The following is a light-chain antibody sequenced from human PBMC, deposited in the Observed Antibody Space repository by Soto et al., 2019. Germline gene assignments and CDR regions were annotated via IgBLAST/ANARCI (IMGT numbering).Light chain of an antibody. J-gene: IGKJ1*01. CDR2: WAS. CDR3: QQYYTTPPT. CDR1: QSVLFSINQKNY. Sequence: DIVLTQSPDSVAVSLGERATINCKSSQSVLFSINQKNYLAWYHQKPGQPPKLLIYWASIRGSGVPTRVSGSGSWTNFTLTISSLQAEDAAVYYCQQYYTTPPTFGLGTKVEVK. V-gene: IGKV4-1*01.